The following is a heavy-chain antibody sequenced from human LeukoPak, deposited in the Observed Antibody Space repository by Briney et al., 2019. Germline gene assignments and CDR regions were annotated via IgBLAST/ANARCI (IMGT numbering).Heavy chain of an antibody. CDR2: IYYSGST. V-gene: IGHV4-59*01. Sequence: SETMSLTCTVSGGSINTYYWSWIRQPPGKGLGWIGYIYYSGSTNYNPSLKSRVTISVDTSKNQLSLKLSTLSSEDTAVYYCATDRRCNYMDDWGKGTTVTVSS. J-gene: IGHJ6*03. CDR1: GGSINTYY. CDR3: ATDRRCNYMDD.